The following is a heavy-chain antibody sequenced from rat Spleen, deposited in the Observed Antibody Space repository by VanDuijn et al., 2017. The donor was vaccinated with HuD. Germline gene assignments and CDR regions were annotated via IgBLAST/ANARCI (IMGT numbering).Heavy chain of an antibody. J-gene: IGHJ1*01. CDR2: IGFDGSST. V-gene: IGHV5-29*01. Sequence: EVQLVESDGGLVQPGRSLKLSCAASGFTFSDYYMAWVRQAPTKGLEWVATIGFDGSSTYYRDSVKGRLTISRDNAKSTLYLQMDSLRSEDTATYYCARQWLTGSHWFFDFWGPGTMVTVSS. D-gene: IGHD1-4*01. CDR3: ARQWLTGSHWFFDF. CDR1: GFTFSDYY.